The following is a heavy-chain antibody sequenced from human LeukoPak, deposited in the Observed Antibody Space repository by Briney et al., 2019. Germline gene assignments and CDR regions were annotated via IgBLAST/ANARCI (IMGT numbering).Heavy chain of an antibody. D-gene: IGHD3-3*02. Sequence: SETLSLTCTVSGGSISNYYWNWIRQTPGKGLEWIGYILSCGSTHHNPSLTSRISLSVDTSKNQFSLKLSSVTAADTAVYYCARRVISEFSIDKGNWLDPWGQGTLVTVSS. CDR3: ARRVISEFSIDKGNWLDP. CDR2: ILSCGST. CDR1: GGSISNYY. V-gene: IGHV4-4*09. J-gene: IGHJ5*02.